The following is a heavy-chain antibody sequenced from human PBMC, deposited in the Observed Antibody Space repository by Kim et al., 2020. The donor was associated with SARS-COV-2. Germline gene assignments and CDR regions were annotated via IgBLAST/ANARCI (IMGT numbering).Heavy chain of an antibody. V-gene: IGHV1-69*13. J-gene: IGHJ6*02. D-gene: IGHD1-26*01. Sequence: SVKVSCKASGGTFSSYAISWVRQAPGQGLEWMGGIIPIFGTANYAQKFQGRVTITADESTSTAYMELSSLRSEDTAVYYCASSPYRGSYPSPYYYYGMDVWGQGTTVTVSS. CDR1: GGTFSSYA. CDR2: IIPIFGTA. CDR3: ASSPYRGSYPSPYYYYGMDV.